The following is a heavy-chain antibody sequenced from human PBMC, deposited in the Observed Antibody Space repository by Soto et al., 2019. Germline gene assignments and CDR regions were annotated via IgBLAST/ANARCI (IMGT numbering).Heavy chain of an antibody. CDR2: IWYDGSNK. Sequence: QEQLVESGGGVVQPGRSLRLSCAASGSIFSGYGMHLVRQSPGKGLEWVAVIWYDGSNKYYADSVKGRFTISRDNSKNMLYLQRDSLRADDMAVYYCARDGICGTAFRGFCDYWGQGTLVTVSS. J-gene: IGHJ4*02. D-gene: IGHD3-3*01. V-gene: IGHV3-33*01. CDR1: GSIFSGYG. CDR3: ARDGICGTAFRGFCDY.